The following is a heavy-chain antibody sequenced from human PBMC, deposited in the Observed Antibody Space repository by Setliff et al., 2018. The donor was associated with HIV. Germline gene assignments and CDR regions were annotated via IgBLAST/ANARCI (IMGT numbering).Heavy chain of an antibody. Sequence: SETLSLTCAVSGGSFRGYYWNWIRQSPDKGLEWIGEIAHSGSTNYNPSLRSRVIMSADTPKSQFSLNLTSLTAGDTAVYYCARGTKGSRWSVTRINWFDTWGQGTLVTVSS. V-gene: IGHV4-34*01. D-gene: IGHD6-13*01. CDR3: ARGTKGSRWSVTRINWFDT. J-gene: IGHJ5*02. CDR2: IAHSGST. CDR1: GGSFRGYY.